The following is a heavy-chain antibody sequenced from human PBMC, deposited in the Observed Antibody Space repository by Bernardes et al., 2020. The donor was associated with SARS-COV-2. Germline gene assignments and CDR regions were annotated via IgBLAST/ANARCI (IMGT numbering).Heavy chain of an antibody. D-gene: IGHD6-6*01. CDR3: AREYPTARLDAFDI. J-gene: IGHJ3*02. CDR2: INSDGSST. CDR1: GFTFSSYW. V-gene: IGHV3-74*01. Sequence: GGSLRLSCAASGFTFSSYWMHWVRQAPGKGLVWVSRINSDGSSTSYADSVKGRFTISRDNAKNTLYLQMNSLRAEDTAVYYCAREYPTARLDAFDIWGQGTMVTVSS.